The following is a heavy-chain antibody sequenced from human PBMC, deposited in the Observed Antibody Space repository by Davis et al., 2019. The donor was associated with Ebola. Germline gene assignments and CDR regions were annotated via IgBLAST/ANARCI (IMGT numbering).Heavy chain of an antibody. CDR3: AWAGWGGSYPEDAFDI. CDR2: IYPGDSDT. CDR1: GYSFTSYW. Sequence: PGGSLRLSCKGSGYSFTSYWIGWVRHMPGKGLEWMGIIYPGDSDTRYSPSFQGQVTISADKSISTAYLQWSSLKASDTAMYYCAWAGWGGSYPEDAFDIWGQGTMVTVSS. V-gene: IGHV5-51*01. J-gene: IGHJ3*02. D-gene: IGHD1-26*01.